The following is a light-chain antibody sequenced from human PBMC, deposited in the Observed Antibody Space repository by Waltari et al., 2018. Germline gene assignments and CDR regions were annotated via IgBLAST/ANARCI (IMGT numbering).Light chain of an antibody. V-gene: IGLV2-8*01. CDR2: EVD. J-gene: IGLJ2*01. CDR1: SRDIGAYKY. CDR3: SSYAGSNKLI. Sequence: QSALTQPPSASGSPGQTVIISCTGTSRDIGAYKYVPWYQQIPGRAPALIIYEVDRRPPGVPDRFSGSKSGNTASLTVSGLQTEDEGDYYCSSYAGSNKLIFGGVTKLTVL.